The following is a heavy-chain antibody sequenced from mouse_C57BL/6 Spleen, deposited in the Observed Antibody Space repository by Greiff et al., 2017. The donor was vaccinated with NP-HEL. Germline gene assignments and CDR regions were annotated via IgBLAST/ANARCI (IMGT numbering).Heavy chain of an antibody. D-gene: IGHD1-2*01. Sequence: QVQLQQSGAELVMPGASVKLSCKASVYTFTSYWMHWVKQRPGQGLEWIGEIDPSASYTNYNPKFQGKSTLTIDKSSSTASLHISSLTAEDSSDYYCARNLLRHMDYWGQGTSVTVSS. CDR3: ARNLLRHMDY. CDR1: VYTFTSYW. J-gene: IGHJ4*01. V-gene: IGHV1-69*01. CDR2: IDPSASYT.